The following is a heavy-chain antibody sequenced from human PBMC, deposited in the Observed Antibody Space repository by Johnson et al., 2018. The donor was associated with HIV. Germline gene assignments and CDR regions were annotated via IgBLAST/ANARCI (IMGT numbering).Heavy chain of an antibody. V-gene: IGHV3-30*18. CDR1: QFTFNRYG. CDR3: AKGKDSSAYSHDAFDI. Sequence: QVQLVESGGVVVQPGGSLRLSCAASQFTFNRYGMHWVRQAPGKGLEWVAVISYDGTNKYYADSVKGRFTISRDNSKNTLYLQMNSLRAEDTALYYCAKGKDSSAYSHDAFDIWGQGTMVTVSS. CDR2: ISYDGTNK. J-gene: IGHJ3*02. D-gene: IGHD3-22*01.